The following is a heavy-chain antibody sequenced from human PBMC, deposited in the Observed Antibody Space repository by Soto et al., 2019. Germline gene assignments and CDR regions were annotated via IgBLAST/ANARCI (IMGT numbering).Heavy chain of an antibody. Sequence: ASVKVSCKASGYAFTSYYMHWVRQAPGQGLEWMGIINPSGGSTSYAQKFQGRVTMTRDTSTSTVYMELSSLRSEDTAVYYCARGSCIVATIGVSFRGPNWFDPWGQGTLVTVSS. CDR1: GYAFTSYY. V-gene: IGHV1-46*03. D-gene: IGHD5-12*01. J-gene: IGHJ5*02. CDR3: ARGSCIVATIGVSFRGPNWFDP. CDR2: INPSGGST.